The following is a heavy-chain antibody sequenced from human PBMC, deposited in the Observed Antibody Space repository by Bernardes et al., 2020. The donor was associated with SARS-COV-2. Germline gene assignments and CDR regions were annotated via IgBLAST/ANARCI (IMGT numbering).Heavy chain of an antibody. D-gene: IGHD1-1*01. J-gene: IGHJ3*01. V-gene: IGHV1-2*02. CDR1: GYTFTAYY. CDR2: IYPKSGDT. Sequence: ASVKVSCKASGYTFTAYYLHWVRQAPGQGLEWMGWIYPKSGDTNYAQKFQGRVTMTRDTSISTAYMELSRLGSDDTAMYYCGSGTWNQYDPFDLWGQGTMVTVS. CDR3: GSGTWNQYDPFDL.